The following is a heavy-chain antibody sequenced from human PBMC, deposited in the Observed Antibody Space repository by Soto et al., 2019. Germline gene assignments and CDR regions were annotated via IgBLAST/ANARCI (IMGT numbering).Heavy chain of an antibody. CDR2: INPNSGGT. J-gene: IGHJ4*02. V-gene: IGHV1-2*02. CDR3: ARAGIYDSSGYYSYYFDY. D-gene: IGHD3-22*01. CDR1: GYTFTGYY. Sequence: ASVKVSCKASGYTFTGYYMHWVRQAPGQGLEWMGWINPNSGGTNYAQKFQGRVTMTRDTSISTAYMELSRLRSDDTAVYYCARAGIYDSSGYYSYYFDYWGKGTRATV.